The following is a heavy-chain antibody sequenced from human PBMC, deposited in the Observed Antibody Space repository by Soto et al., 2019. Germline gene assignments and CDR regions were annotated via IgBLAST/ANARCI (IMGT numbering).Heavy chain of an antibody. CDR2: ISGSGGST. J-gene: IGHJ4*02. CDR1: GFTFSSYA. D-gene: IGHD3-9*01. Sequence: EVQLLESGGGLVQPGGSLRLSCAASGFTFSSYAMSWVRQAPGKGLEWVSAISGSGGSTYYADSVKGRFTISRDNSKNTLYLQMNSLRAEDTAVYYCAKIKGHYDILTGYFDYWGQVTLVTVSS. CDR3: AKIKGHYDILTGYFDY. V-gene: IGHV3-23*01.